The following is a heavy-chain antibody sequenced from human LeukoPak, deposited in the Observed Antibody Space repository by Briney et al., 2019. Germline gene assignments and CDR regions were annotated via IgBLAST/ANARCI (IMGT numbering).Heavy chain of an antibody. V-gene: IGHV1-2*02. J-gene: IGHJ4*02. D-gene: IGHD3-22*01. CDR3: ASRTYTYDSSGYYRRNYYFDY. CDR2: INPNSGGT. CDR1: GYSFTAYY. Sequence: GASVKVSCKASGYSFTAYYMHWVRQAPGQGLEWMGWINPNSGGTNYAQKFQGRVTMTRDTSITTAYMEMSRLRSDDTALYYCASRTYTYDSSGYYRRNYYFDYWGQGTLATVSS.